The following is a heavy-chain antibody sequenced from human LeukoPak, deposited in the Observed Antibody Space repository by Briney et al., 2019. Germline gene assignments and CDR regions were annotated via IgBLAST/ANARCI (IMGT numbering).Heavy chain of an antibody. CDR3: ARDQGIKRAGVFDY. V-gene: IGHV4-4*02. J-gene: IGHJ4*02. Sequence: SETLSLTCAVSGGSGGSISSSNFWTWVRQPPGKGLEWIGEIYHSGSTNYNPSLKSRVTISVDTSKNQFSLKLSSVTAADTAVYYCARDQGIKRAGVFDYWGQGTLVTVSS. CDR2: IYHSGST. D-gene: IGHD1-14*01. CDR1: GGSGGSISSSNF.